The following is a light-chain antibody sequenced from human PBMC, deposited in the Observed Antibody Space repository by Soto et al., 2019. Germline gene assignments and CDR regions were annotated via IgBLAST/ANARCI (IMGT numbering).Light chain of an antibody. J-gene: IGLJ1*01. V-gene: IGLV1-44*01. CDR1: SSNIGSNT. CDR3: AVWDDSMDGFYV. Sequence: QSALPQPPSASGSPGQRVTISCSGSSSNIGSNTVNWYQQLPGTAPKLLMYSNNQRPSGVPDRFSGSKSGTSASLAISGLQSADEADYYCAVWDDSMDGFYVFGTGTKVTVL. CDR2: SNN.